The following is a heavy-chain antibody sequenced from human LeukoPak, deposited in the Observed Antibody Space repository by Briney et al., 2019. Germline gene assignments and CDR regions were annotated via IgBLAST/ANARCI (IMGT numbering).Heavy chain of an antibody. D-gene: IGHD4-23*01. J-gene: IGHJ5*02. CDR1: GFSFNTYV. V-gene: IGHV3-30-3*01. Sequence: PGRSLRLSCAASGFSFNTYVMHWVRQAPGKGLVWVAVISYDGSNKYYADSVKGRLTISRDNFKNTLYLQMNSLRAEDTAVYYCARDGGNWFGHWGQGTLVTVSS. CDR3: ARDGGNWFGH. CDR2: ISYDGSNK.